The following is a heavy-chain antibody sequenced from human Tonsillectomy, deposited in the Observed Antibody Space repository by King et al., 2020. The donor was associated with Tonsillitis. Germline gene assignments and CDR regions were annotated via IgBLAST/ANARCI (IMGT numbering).Heavy chain of an antibody. CDR1: GFTFSSYA. CDR2: ISGGGVGT. J-gene: IGHJ4*02. V-gene: IGHV3-23*01. Sequence: VQSGESLKLSCAASGFTFSSYAMGWVRQAPGKGLEWVSAISGGGVGTSYTDSVKGRFTVSRDNSKTTLYLQMSSLRADDTAVYYCAKRSSSDSYYFDFWGQGTLVTVSS. D-gene: IGHD6-25*01. CDR3: AKRSSSDSYYFDF.